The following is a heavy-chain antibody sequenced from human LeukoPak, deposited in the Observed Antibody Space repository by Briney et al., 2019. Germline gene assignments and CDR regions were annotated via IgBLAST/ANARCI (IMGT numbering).Heavy chain of an antibody. Sequence: PGGSLRLSCAASGFTFSSYAMSWVRQAPGKGLEWVSAISGSGGSTYYADSVKGRFTISRDNSKNTLYLQMNSLRAEDTAVYYCAKDLRDGIVGDGYNLDYWGQGTLVTVSS. CDR3: AKDLRDGIVGDGYNLDY. CDR1: GFTFSSYA. CDR2: ISGSGGST. V-gene: IGHV3-23*01. D-gene: IGHD5-24*01. J-gene: IGHJ4*02.